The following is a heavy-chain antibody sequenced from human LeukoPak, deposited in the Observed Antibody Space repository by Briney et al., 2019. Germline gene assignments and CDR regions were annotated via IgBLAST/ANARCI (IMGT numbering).Heavy chain of an antibody. CDR3: ATYDTSSYFLDY. J-gene: IGHJ4*02. CDR1: GYRFTSYW. Sequence: GESLKISCKGSGYRFTSYWVVWVRQIPGKGLEWMGIIYPGDSDTRYSPSFQGQVTISADKSISTAYLQWSSLKASDTAMYYCATYDTSSYFLDYWGQGTLVTVSS. D-gene: IGHD3-22*01. CDR2: IYPGDSDT. V-gene: IGHV5-51*01.